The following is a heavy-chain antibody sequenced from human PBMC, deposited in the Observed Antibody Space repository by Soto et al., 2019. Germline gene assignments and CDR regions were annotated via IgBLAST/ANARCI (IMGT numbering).Heavy chain of an antibody. J-gene: IGHJ5*02. CDR1: GFTFSSYA. V-gene: IGHV3-23*01. CDR3: AKADPGYSSGWYSSAQRVWGWFDP. CDR2: ISGSGGST. D-gene: IGHD6-19*01. Sequence: EVQLLESGGGLVQPGGSLRLSGAASGFTFSSYAMSWVRQAPGKGLEWVSAISGSGGSTYYADSVKGRFTISRDNSKNTLYLQMNSLRAEDTAVYYCAKADPGYSSGWYSSAQRVWGWFDPWGQGTLVTVYS.